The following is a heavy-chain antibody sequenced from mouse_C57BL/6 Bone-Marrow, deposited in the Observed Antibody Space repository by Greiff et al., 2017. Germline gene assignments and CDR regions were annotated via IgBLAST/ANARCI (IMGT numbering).Heavy chain of an antibody. CDR3: ARWAYYSNLYAMDY. CDR2: ILPGRGST. V-gene: IGHV1-9*01. Sequence: QVQLQQSGAELMKPGASVKLSCKATGYTFTGYWIEWVKQRPGHGLEWIGEILPGRGSTNYNEKFKGKATFTADTSSSTAYMQLSSLTTEDSSIYYCARWAYYSNLYAMDYWGQGTSVTVSS. CDR1: GYTFTGYW. D-gene: IGHD2-5*01. J-gene: IGHJ4*01.